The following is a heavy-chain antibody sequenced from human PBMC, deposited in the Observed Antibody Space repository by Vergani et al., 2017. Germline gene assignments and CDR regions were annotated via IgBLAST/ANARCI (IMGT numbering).Heavy chain of an antibody. D-gene: IGHD1-1*01. CDR3: AGEFLTRVTTLDYYYMGV. V-gene: IGHV3-33*01. CDR2: IWSDGSKK. CDR1: GLTFSNYA. J-gene: IGHJ6*03. Sequence: QVQLVESGGGVVQPGRSLRLSCAASGLTFSNYAMHWVRQAPGKGLEWVAVIWSDGSKKYYGDSVRGRFTISRDNSKNTLYLQMNALRAEDTAVYYCAGEFLTRVTTLDYYYMGVWGKGTTVTVSS.